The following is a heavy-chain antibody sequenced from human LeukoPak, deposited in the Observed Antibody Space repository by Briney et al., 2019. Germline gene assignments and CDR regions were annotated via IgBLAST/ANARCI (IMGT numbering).Heavy chain of an antibody. CDR3: ARRRYYDSTGYLN. Sequence: KPSETLPLTCTVFGDSVSRSDSYWDWIRQPPGKGLEWIGTIYYSGRTYYSPSLKSRVTISVDTSNNQFSLNLSSVTAADTALYFCARRRYYDSTGYLNWGQGTLVTVSS. J-gene: IGHJ1*01. V-gene: IGHV4-39*01. CDR2: IYYSGRT. D-gene: IGHD3-22*01. CDR1: GDSVSRSDSY.